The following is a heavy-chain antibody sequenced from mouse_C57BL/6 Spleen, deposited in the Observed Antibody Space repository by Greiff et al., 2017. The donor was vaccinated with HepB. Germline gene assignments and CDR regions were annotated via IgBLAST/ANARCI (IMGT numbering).Heavy chain of an antibody. D-gene: IGHD2-14*01. V-gene: IGHV1-59*01. CDR1: GYTFTSYW. Sequence: QVQLQQPGAELVRPGTSVKLSCKASGYTFTSYWMHWVKQRPGQGLEWIGVIDPSDSYTNYNQKFKGKATLTVDKSSSTAYMQLSSLTSEDSAVYYCAKFNRDYALDYWGQGTSVTVSS. J-gene: IGHJ4*01. CDR3: AKFNRDYALDY. CDR2: IDPSDSYT.